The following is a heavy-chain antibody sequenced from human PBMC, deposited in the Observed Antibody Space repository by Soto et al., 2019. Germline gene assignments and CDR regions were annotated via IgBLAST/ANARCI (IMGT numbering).Heavy chain of an antibody. CDR2: IKQDGSEK. D-gene: IGHD1-26*01. CDR3: ARVVGAPNWFDP. V-gene: IGHV3-7*04. CDR1: GFIFSSHR. Sequence: EVQLVDSGGGLVQPGGSLRLSCAASGFIFSSHRMSWVRQAPGKGLEWVANIKQDGSEKYYVDSVKGRFTISRDNAKNSLYLKMNSLRAEDTAVYYCARVVGAPNWFDPWGQGTLVTVSS. J-gene: IGHJ5*02.